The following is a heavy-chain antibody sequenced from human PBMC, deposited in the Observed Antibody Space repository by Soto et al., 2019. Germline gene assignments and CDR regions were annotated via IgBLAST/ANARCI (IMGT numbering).Heavy chain of an antibody. D-gene: IGHD3-10*01. V-gene: IGHV4-39*02. J-gene: IGHJ4*02. CDR1: GASISSSSYY. Sequence: PWETLSLTCTVSGASISSSSYYWGWIRQPPGKGLEWIASIYYSGSTYYNPSLKSRVTISVDTSKNHFSLKLSSVTAADTAVYYCARSIYGSGSYPTDYWGQGTLVTVSS. CDR2: IYYSGST. CDR3: ARSIYGSGSYPTDY.